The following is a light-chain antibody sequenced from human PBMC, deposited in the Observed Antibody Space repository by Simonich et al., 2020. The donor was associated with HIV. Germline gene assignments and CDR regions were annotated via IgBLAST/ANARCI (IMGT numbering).Light chain of an antibody. V-gene: IGKV3-15*01. CDR1: QSVTTN. CDR2: AAS. CDR3: QQYNNWPPLT. Sequence: EIVMTQYPATLSVSQGDRATLSCRPSQSVTTNLAWYQQKPGQAPRLLIYAASTRATGIPARFSGSGSGTEFTLAISITQSEDFAVYYCQQYNNWPPLTFGGGTKVEIK. J-gene: IGKJ4*01.